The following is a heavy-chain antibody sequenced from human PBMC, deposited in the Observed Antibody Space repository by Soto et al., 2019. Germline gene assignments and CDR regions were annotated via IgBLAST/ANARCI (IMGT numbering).Heavy chain of an antibody. D-gene: IGHD1-1*01. J-gene: IGHJ6*02. Sequence: PGGSLRLSCATSGFTFNTYEMNWVRQAPGKGLEWVSYISRRHDTTYYADSVKGRFTISRDNSKDTLYLQMDSLRAADTAVYYCARGHTTNWYYYYFGMDVWGQGTTVTVSS. V-gene: IGHV3-48*03. CDR1: GFTFNTYE. CDR2: ISRRHDTT. CDR3: ARGHTTNWYYYYFGMDV.